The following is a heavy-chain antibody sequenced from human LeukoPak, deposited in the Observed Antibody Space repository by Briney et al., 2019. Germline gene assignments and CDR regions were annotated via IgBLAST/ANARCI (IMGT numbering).Heavy chain of an antibody. J-gene: IGHJ4*02. CDR3: AKDRGTLTTSVHDY. D-gene: IGHD4-11*01. Sequence: GGSLRLSCAASGFTFSSYGMYWVRQAPGKGLEWVAFIRYDGSNKYYADSVEGRFTISRDNSKNTLYLQMNSLRAEDTAVYYCAKDRGTLTTSVHDYWGQGTLVTVSS. CDR1: GFTFSSYG. V-gene: IGHV3-30*02. CDR2: IRYDGSNK.